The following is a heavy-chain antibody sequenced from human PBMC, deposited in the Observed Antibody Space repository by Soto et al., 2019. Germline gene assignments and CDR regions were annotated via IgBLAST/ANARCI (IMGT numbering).Heavy chain of an antibody. CDR1: GFTFSSYA. V-gene: IGHV3-30-3*01. Sequence: GGSLRLSCTASGFTFSSYAMHWVRQAPGKGLEWVAVISYDGSNKYYADSVKGRFTISRDNSKNTLYLQMNSLRAEDTAVYYCARGENFGYYDSSGFYADFKNWFDPWGQGTLVTVSS. D-gene: IGHD3-22*01. CDR2: ISYDGSNK. J-gene: IGHJ5*02. CDR3: ARGENFGYYDSSGFYADFKNWFDP.